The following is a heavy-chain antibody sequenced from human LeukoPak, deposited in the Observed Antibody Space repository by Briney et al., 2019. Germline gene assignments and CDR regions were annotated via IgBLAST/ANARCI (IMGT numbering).Heavy chain of an antibody. CDR3: ARHLTIDYDFTEAFDI. V-gene: IGHV5-51*01. D-gene: IGHD3-3*01. CDR1: GYSFTTYW. Sequence: PGESLKISCKASGYSFTTYWIGWVRQMPGKGLEWMGIIYPADSTAHYSPSFQGQVTISVDKSINTAYLQWSRLKASDTAMYYCARHLTIDYDFTEAFDIWGQGTMVTVSS. J-gene: IGHJ3*02. CDR2: IYPADSTA.